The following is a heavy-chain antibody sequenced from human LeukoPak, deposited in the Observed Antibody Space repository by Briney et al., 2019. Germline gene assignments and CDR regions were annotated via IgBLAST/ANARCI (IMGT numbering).Heavy chain of an antibody. D-gene: IGHD1-26*01. V-gene: IGHV4-39*07. CDR1: GDSISTSNSY. J-gene: IGHJ4*02. CDR2: IYYSGNT. Sequence: SETLSLTCTVSGDSISTSNSYWGWIRQPPGKGLEWIGSIYYSGNTYYNPSLKSRVTISVDTSKNQISLKMKFVTAADTAVYYCARGGVDYWGQGTLVTVSS. CDR3: ARGGVDY.